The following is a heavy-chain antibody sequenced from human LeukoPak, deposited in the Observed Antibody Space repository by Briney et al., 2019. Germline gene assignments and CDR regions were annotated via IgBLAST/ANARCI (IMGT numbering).Heavy chain of an antibody. D-gene: IGHD3-10*01. CDR2: ISSGSSYL. CDR1: GFTFYNYS. Sequence: GGSLRLSCAASGFTFYNYSMNWVRQAPGKGLEWVSSISSGSSYLYYADSVKGRFTISRDNAKNSLHLQMNSLRAEDTAVYYCAKDAGITMVRGVSSYYFDYWGQGTLVTVSS. CDR3: AKDAGITMVRGVSSYYFDY. V-gene: IGHV3-21*01. J-gene: IGHJ4*02.